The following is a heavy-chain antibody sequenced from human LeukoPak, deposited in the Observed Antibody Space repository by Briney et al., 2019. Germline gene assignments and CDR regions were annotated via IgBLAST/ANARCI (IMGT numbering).Heavy chain of an antibody. V-gene: IGHV3-23*01. CDR2: ISGSGGST. D-gene: IGHD6-13*01. J-gene: IGHJ6*02. CDR3: AKAGIAAAVRRTDYYYYGMDV. CDR1: GFTFSSYA. Sequence: GGSLRLSCAASGFTFSSYAMHWVRQAPGKGLEWVPAISGSGGSTYYADSVKGRFTISRDNSKNTLYLQMNSLRAEDTAVYYCAKAGIAAAVRRTDYYYYGMDVWGQGTTVTVSS.